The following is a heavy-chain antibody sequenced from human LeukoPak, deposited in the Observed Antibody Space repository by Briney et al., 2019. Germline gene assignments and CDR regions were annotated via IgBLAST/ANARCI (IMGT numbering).Heavy chain of an antibody. CDR2: IYSGGST. CDR3: ARVSYYGSGSYIYYYYYGMDV. V-gene: IGHV3-66*01. J-gene: IGHJ6*02. CDR1: GFTVSSNY. Sequence: QAGGSLRPSCAASGFTVSSNYMSWVRQAPGKGLEWVSVIYSGGSTYYADSVKGRFTISRDNSKNTLYLQMNSLRAEDTAVYYCARVSYYGSGSYIYYYYYGMDVWGQGTTVTVSS. D-gene: IGHD3-10*01.